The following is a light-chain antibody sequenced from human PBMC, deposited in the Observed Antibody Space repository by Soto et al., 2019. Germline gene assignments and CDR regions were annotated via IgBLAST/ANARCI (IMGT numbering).Light chain of an antibody. J-gene: IGKJ1*01. CDR3: KQYNTXSWT. CDR2: NVA. V-gene: IGKV1-5*03. CDR1: QHINNW. Sequence: DIQMTQSPSTLSASVGDRVTITCRARQHINNWLAWYQQKPGKAPKALIDNVANLESGVPSRFSGSGSQTEFTLTLSRLQPDDFATYYCKQYNTXSWTCGQGTKV.